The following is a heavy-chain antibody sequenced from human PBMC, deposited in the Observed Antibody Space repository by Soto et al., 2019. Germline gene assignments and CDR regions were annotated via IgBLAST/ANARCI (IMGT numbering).Heavy chain of an antibody. CDR2: IYYSGST. Sequence: SETLSLTCTVSGGSISSYYWSWIRQPPGKGLEWIGYIYYSGSTNYNPSLKSRVTISVDTSKNQFSLKLSSVTAADTAVYYCATESAVAGPAAFDYWGQGTLVTVSS. CDR1: GGSISSYY. CDR3: ATESAVAGPAAFDY. J-gene: IGHJ4*02. D-gene: IGHD6-19*01. V-gene: IGHV4-59*01.